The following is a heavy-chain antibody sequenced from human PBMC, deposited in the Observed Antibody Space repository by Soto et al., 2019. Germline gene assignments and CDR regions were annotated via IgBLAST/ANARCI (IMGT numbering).Heavy chain of an antibody. CDR3: ARDRAGNSFFAPRGVDV. Sequence: QVLLQESGPGLVKSSETLSLSCSAADGSISSGAYSWTWIRQRPGKGLEWIGSVTHIANIHYNPSLRSRVAISFDESKNDFFFLKLNGVNVAATAVYSCARDRAGNSFFAPRGVDVWGQGTTVTVSS. CDR2: VTHIANI. V-gene: IGHV4-31*02. CDR1: DGSISSGAYS. J-gene: IGHJ6*02. D-gene: IGHD6-13*01.